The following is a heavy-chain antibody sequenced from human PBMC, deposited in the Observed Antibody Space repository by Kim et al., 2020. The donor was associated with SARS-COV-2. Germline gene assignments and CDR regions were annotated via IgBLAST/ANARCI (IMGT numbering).Heavy chain of an antibody. J-gene: IGHJ4*02. Sequence: PSVKVSCKASGYTFTGYYMHWVRQAPGQGLEWMGWINPNSGGTNYAQKFQGRVTMTRDTSISTAYMELSRLRSDDTAVYYCARSITIFGVVITNYFDYWGQGTLVTVSS. CDR1: GYTFTGYY. V-gene: IGHV1-2*02. CDR2: INPNSGGT. D-gene: IGHD3-3*01. CDR3: ARSITIFGVVITNYFDY.